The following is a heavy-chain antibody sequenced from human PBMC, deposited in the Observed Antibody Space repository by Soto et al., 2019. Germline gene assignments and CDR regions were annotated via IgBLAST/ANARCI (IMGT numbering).Heavy chain of an antibody. Sequence: ASVKVSCKASGYAFTNYYMHWVRQAPGQGLEWMGIIYPSGGSTRNAQKFQGRVTMTRDTSTSTVYMELSSLRSEDTAVYYCARDFSGPMDYWGRGTLVTVSS. CDR3: ARDFSGPMDY. J-gene: IGHJ4*02. D-gene: IGHD3-10*01. CDR1: GYAFTNYY. V-gene: IGHV1-46*01. CDR2: IYPSGGST.